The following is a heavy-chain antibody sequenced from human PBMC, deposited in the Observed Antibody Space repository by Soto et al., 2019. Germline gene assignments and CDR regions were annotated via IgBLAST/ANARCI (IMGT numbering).Heavy chain of an antibody. D-gene: IGHD3-3*01. CDR2: IYPGDSDT. CDR1: GYSFTSYW. J-gene: IGHJ6*03. V-gene: IGHV5-51*01. CDR3: ARHTRITIFGVVNYYMDV. Sequence: GESLKISCKGSGYSFTSYWIAWVRQMPGKGLEWMGIIYPGDSDTRYSPSFQGQVTISADKSTSTAYLQWSSLKASDTAMYYCARHTRITIFGVVNYYMDVWGKGTTVTVSS.